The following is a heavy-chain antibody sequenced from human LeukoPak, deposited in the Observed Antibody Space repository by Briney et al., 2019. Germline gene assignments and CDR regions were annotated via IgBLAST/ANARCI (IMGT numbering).Heavy chain of an antibody. J-gene: IGHJ4*02. Sequence: GGSLRLSCAASGFTFSSYGMHWVRQAPGKGLEWVAFIRYDGSNKCYADSVKGRFTISRDNSKNTLYLQMNSLRAEDTAVYYCAKWDIVATPNLDYWGQGTLVTVSS. CDR3: AKWDIVATPNLDY. CDR2: IRYDGSNK. D-gene: IGHD5-12*01. V-gene: IGHV3-30*02. CDR1: GFTFSSYG.